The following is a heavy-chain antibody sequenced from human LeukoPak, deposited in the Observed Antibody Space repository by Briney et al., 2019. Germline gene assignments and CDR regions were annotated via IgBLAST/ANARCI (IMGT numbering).Heavy chain of an antibody. V-gene: IGHV3-30*04. CDR3: ARDQSVVQGDTSGYPDY. CDR2: ISYDGSNK. J-gene: IGHJ4*02. CDR1: GFTFSSYA. D-gene: IGHD3-22*01. Sequence: TGGSLRLSCAASGFTFSSYAMHWVRQAPGKGLEWVAVISYDGSNKYYADSVKGRFTISRDNSKNTLYLQMNSLRAEDTAVYYCARDQSVVQGDTSGYPDYWGQGTLVTVSS.